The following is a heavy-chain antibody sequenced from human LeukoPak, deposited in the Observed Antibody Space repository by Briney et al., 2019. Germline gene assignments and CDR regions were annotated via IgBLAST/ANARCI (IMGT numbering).Heavy chain of an antibody. CDR2: IYHSGST. J-gene: IGHJ6*03. Sequence: SGTLSLTCAVSGGSISSSNWWSWVRQPPGKGLEWIGEIYHSGSTNYNSSLKSRVTISVDTSKNQFSLKLSSVTAADTAVYYCARGGVAFLEYLDQYYYMDVWGKGTTVTVSS. V-gene: IGHV4-4*02. CDR3: ARGGVAFLEYLDQYYYMDV. CDR1: GGSISSSNW. D-gene: IGHD3-3*02.